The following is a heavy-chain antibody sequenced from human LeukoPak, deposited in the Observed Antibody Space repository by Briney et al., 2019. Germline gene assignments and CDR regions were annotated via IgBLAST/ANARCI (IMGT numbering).Heavy chain of an antibody. Sequence: SETLSLTCTVSGGSISPYYWSWIRQPPGKGLEWLGYIYYSGSTNYNPSLKSRVTISVDTSKNQFSLKLSSVTAADTAMYYCARRSDNWNEYYLDYWGQGTLVSVSS. CDR2: IYYSGST. CDR1: GGSISPYY. D-gene: IGHD1-20*01. CDR3: ARRSDNWNEYYLDY. V-gene: IGHV4-59*08. J-gene: IGHJ4*02.